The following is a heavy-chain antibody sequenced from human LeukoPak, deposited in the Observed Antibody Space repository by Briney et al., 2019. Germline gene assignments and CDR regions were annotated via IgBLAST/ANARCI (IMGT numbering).Heavy chain of an antibody. J-gene: IGHJ6*04. V-gene: IGHV4-59*12. Sequence: SETLSLTCTVSGGSISSYYWSWIRQPPGKGLEWIGYIHYSGSTNYNPSLKSRVTISVDKSKNQLSLKLSSVTAADTALYYCARNHFYCLNVWGKGTTVTVSS. CDR3: ARNHFYCLNV. D-gene: IGHD1-14*01. CDR2: IHYSGST. CDR1: GGSISSYY.